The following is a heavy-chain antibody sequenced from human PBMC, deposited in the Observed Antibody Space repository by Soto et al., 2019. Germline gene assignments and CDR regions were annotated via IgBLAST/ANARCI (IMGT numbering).Heavy chain of an antibody. J-gene: IGHJ4*02. V-gene: IGHV1-8*01. Sequence: QVQLVQSGAEVKKPGASVKVSCKASGYTFTSYDINWVRQATGQGLEWMGWMNPNSGNTGYAQKFQGRVTMTRNTSISTAYMELSSLRSEYTAVYYCAGGPPYYYDSSGFDYWGQGTVVTVSS. CDR1: GYTFTSYD. CDR3: AGGPPYYYDSSGFDY. CDR2: MNPNSGNT. D-gene: IGHD3-22*01.